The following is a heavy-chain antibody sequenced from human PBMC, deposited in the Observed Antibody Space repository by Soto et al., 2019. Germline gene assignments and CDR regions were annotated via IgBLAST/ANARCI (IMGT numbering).Heavy chain of an antibody. Sequence: SETLSLTCAVYGGSFRGYYWYWIRQPPGKGLEWIGEINHSGSTNYNPSLKSRVTISVDTSKNQFSLKLSSVTAADTAVYYCARVPARWGQGTLVTVSS. V-gene: IGHV4-34*01. CDR1: GGSFRGYY. J-gene: IGHJ4*02. CDR3: ARVPAR. CDR2: INHSGST.